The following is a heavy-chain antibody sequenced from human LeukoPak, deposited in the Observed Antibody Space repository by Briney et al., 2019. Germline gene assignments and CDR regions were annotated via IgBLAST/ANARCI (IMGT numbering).Heavy chain of an antibody. CDR1: GYTFTSYY. D-gene: IGHD5-18*01. CDR3: ARAIQLWLPLDY. CDR2: INPSGGST. J-gene: IGHJ4*02. V-gene: IGHV1-46*01. Sequence: GASVKVSCKASGYTFTSYYMHWVRQAPGQGLEWMGIINPSGGSTSYAQKFQGRVTMTRDMSTSTVYMELSRLRSDDTAVYYCARAIQLWLPLDYWGQGTLVTVSS.